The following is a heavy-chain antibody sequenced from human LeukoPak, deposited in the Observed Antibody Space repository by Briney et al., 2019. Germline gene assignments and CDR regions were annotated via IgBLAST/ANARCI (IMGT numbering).Heavy chain of an antibody. D-gene: IGHD5-12*01. CDR2: INPSGGST. CDR1: RYTFTSYY. Sequence: ASVKVSCKASRYTFTSYYMHWVRQAPGQGLEWMGIINPSGGSTSYAQKFQGRVTMTRDTSTSTAYMELSSLRSEDTAVYYCARDLSGYGFDYWGQGTLVTVSS. CDR3: ARDLSGYGFDY. J-gene: IGHJ4*02. V-gene: IGHV1-46*01.